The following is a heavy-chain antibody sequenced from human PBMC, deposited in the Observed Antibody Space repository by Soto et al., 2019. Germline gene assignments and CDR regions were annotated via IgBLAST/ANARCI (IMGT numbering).Heavy chain of an antibody. Sequence: QVQLQESRPGLVKPSETLSLTCTVSSDSIAGENWWSWVRQPPGMGLVWIGEIFHTGGTNYNPSLKGRVTMEVDKSKNQFSLKLISAPGADTAVYYCARVFSSGSGWMYYFDFWGQGTLVSVSS. J-gene: IGHJ4*02. CDR2: IFHTGGT. D-gene: IGHD6-25*01. CDR1: SDSIAGENW. V-gene: IGHV4-4*02. CDR3: ARVFSSGSGWMYYFDF.